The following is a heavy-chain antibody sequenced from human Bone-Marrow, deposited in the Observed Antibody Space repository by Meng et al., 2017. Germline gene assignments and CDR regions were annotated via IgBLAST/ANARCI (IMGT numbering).Heavy chain of an antibody. Sequence: QVQLQESGPGLVKPSQTLSLPFTVSGGSISSGDYYWTWIRPPPGKGLEWIGYIYYSGSTYYNPSLNSRLTISVDTSKNQFSLKLSSVTAADTAVYYCARDLNAGGILVSWGQGTLVTVSS. D-gene: IGHD3-16*01. CDR1: GGSISSGDYY. J-gene: IGHJ5*02. CDR3: ARDLNAGGILVS. V-gene: IGHV4-30-4*01. CDR2: IYYSGST.